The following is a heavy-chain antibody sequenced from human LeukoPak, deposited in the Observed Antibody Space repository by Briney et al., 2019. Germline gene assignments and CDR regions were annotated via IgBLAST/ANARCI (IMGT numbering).Heavy chain of an antibody. CDR1: GFTFSSYW. CDR2: VKNDGSST. J-gene: IGHJ4*02. CDR3: ARGWSSFDF. V-gene: IGHV3-74*01. Sequence: GGSLRLSCAASGFTFSSYWMHWVRQAPGKGLVWVSHVKNDGSSTTYADSVKGRFTISRDNAKNTLYLQMNSLRAEDTAVYYCARGWSSFDFWGRGTLVTVSS. D-gene: IGHD2-15*01.